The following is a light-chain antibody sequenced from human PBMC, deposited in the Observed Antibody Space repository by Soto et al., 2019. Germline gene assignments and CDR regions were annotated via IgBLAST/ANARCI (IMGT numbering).Light chain of an antibody. V-gene: IGLV2-14*03. Sequence: QSALTQPASVSGAPGQSITISCTGTSSDVGGYNFVSWYYHHPGEAPKLMSYDVSGRPSGVSKRFSGSKSGYTASLNISGLHPEDDDDYYCSSFISSSTRVFVTGTKVTVL. CDR3: SSFISSSTRV. CDR2: DVS. J-gene: IGLJ1*01. CDR1: SSDVGGYNF.